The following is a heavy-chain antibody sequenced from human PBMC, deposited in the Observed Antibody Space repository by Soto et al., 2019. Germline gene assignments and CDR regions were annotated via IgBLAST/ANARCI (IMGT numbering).Heavy chain of an antibody. D-gene: IGHD3-3*01. CDR2: IWYDGSNK. CDR3: ARDPDDFWSGYYSD. V-gene: IGHV3-33*01. J-gene: IGHJ4*02. CDR1: GFTFSSYG. Sequence: LRLSCAASGFTFSSYGMHWVRQAPGKGLEWVAVIWYDGSNKYYADSVKGRFTISRDNSKNTLYLQMNSLRAEDTAVYYCARDPDDFWSGYYSDWGQGTLVTVSS.